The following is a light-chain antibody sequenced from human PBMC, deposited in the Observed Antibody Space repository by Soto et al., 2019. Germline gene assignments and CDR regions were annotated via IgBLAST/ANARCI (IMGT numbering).Light chain of an antibody. V-gene: IGKV3-11*01. J-gene: IGKJ3*01. CDR3: QQRTDWPVT. Sequence: EIVLTQSPATLSLSPGERATLSCRASQSVSSYLAWYQQKPGQAPRLLIYDASTRATDIPARFSGSGSGTDFTLTISSLEPEDCAVYYCQQRTDWPVTFGPGTKVDIK. CDR1: QSVSSY. CDR2: DAS.